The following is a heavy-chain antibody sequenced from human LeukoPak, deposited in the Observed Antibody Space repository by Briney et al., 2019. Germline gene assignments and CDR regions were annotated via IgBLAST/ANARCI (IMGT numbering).Heavy chain of an antibody. CDR2: INPTGGST. CDR3: VLGPGDFDC. CDR1: GYAFGDYY. Sequence: GATVKVSCKASGYAFGDYYIHWVRQAPRHGLEWMGVINPTGGSTTYTQKFQDRVAMTRDTSATTVYMELSNLRSEDTAVYYCVLGPGDFDCWGQGTLVTVSS. J-gene: IGHJ4*02. D-gene: IGHD3-3*02. V-gene: IGHV1-46*01.